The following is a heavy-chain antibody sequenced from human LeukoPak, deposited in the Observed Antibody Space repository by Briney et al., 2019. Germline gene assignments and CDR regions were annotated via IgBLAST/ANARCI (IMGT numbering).Heavy chain of an antibody. J-gene: IGHJ4*02. CDR3: ARGLEMATRGAFRRKKGYFDY. CDR1: GGSFSGYY. V-gene: IGHV4-34*01. CDR2: INHSGST. Sequence: PSETLSLACAVYGGSFSGYYWSWIRQPPGKGLEWIGEINHSGSTNYNPSLKSRVTISVDTSKNQFSLKLSSVTAADTAVYYCARGLEMATRGAFRRKKGYFDYWVQGTLVTVSS. D-gene: IGHD5-24*01.